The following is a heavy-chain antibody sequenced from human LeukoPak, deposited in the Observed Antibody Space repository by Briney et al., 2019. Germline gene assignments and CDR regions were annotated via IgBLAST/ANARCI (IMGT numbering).Heavy chain of an antibody. CDR2: ISSSGSTI. CDR1: GFTFSSYE. V-gene: IGHV3-48*03. D-gene: IGHD6-13*01. CDR3: ATNAAAGTP. J-gene: IGHJ5*02. Sequence: PGGSLRLSCAASGFTFSSYEMNWVRQAPGRGLEWVSYISSSGSTIYYADSVKGRFTISRDNAKNSLYLQMNSLRAEDTAVYYCATNAAAGTPWGQGTLVTVSS.